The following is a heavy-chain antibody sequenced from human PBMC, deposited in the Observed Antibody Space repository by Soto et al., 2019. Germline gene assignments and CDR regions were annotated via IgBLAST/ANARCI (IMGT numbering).Heavy chain of an antibody. CDR3: ARDAYYDSSGYRSDFDY. D-gene: IGHD3-22*01. CDR2: ISAYNGNT. J-gene: IGHJ4*02. Sequence: ASVKSSCKASGYTFTSYGISWVLQAPGQGLEWMGWISAYNGNTNYAQKLQGRVTMTTDTSTSTAYMELRGLRSDDTAVYYLARDAYYDSSGYRSDFDYWGKGTLVTVS. CDR1: GYTFTSYG. V-gene: IGHV1-18*01.